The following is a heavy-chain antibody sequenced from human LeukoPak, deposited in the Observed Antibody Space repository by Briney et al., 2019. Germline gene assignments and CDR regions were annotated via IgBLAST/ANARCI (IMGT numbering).Heavy chain of an antibody. J-gene: IGHJ4*02. CDR1: GGSISSYY. V-gene: IGHV4-59*12. CDR2: IYYSGST. Sequence: SETLSLTCTVSGGSISSYYWSWLRQPPGKGLEWLGYIYYSGSTNYNPSLKSRVTISVDTSKSQFSLKLSSVTAADTAVYYCARRIKYYDSSGYLNWGQGTLVTVSS. D-gene: IGHD3-22*01. CDR3: ARRIKYYDSSGYLN.